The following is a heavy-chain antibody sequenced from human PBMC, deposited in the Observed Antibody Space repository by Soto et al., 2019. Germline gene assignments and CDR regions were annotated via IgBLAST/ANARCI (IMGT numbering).Heavy chain of an antibody. V-gene: IGHV3-23*01. D-gene: IGHD6-13*01. Sequence: VGSLRLSCVASGFSISTHALTWVRQAPGKGLEWVSSFSGRSGDTYYAASVKGRFTISGDSSKNTVILQMNSLRAEDTAVYYCARKSSAAAGTFDYWGQGTLVTVSS. J-gene: IGHJ4*02. CDR3: ARKSSAAAGTFDY. CDR1: GFSISTHA. CDR2: FSGRSGDT.